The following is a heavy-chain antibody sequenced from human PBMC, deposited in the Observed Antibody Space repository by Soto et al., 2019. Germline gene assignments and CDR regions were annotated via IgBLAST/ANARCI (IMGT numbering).Heavy chain of an antibody. V-gene: IGHV1-69*02. J-gene: IGHJ5*02. CDR3: APGRWEESRDDSRGWFDP. CDR2: IIPILGIA. CDR1: GGTFSSYT. D-gene: IGHD1-26*01. Sequence: QVQLVQSGAEVKKPGSSVKVSCKASGGTFSSYTISWVRQAPGQGLEWMGRIIPILGIANYAQKFQGRVTITADKSTSTXXRELSSLRSEDTAVYYCAPGRWEESRDDSRGWFDPWGQGTLVTVSS.